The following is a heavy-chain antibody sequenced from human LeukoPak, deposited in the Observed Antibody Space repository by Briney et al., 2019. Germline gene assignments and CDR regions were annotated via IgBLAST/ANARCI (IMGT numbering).Heavy chain of an antibody. CDR1: GITFSNYG. Sequence: PGGSLRLSCAASGITFSNYGMYWVRQAPGEGLEWVAIIWNDGSQKYYAESVKGRFTVSRDNSKNTLYLQMDSLRADDTAVYFCAMYTGYDWELNYWGQGTLVTVSS. CDR2: IWNDGSQK. V-gene: IGHV3-33*01. D-gene: IGHD5-12*01. CDR3: AMYTGYDWELNY. J-gene: IGHJ4*02.